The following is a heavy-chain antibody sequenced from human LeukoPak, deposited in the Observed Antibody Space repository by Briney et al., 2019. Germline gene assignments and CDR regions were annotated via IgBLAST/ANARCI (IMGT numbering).Heavy chain of an antibody. D-gene: IGHD3-22*01. V-gene: IGHV1-69*04. CDR2: IIPNLGTT. J-gene: IGHJ4*02. CDR1: GGTSNSHA. CDR3: ATTNDGGGYQWGHFFDF. Sequence: ASVKVSCKASGGTSNSHAISWVRQAPGQGLEWMGRIIPNLGTTNRAQNFQDRITLTADKSTNTAYMELTSLTSDDTAVYYCATTNDGGGYQWGHFFDFWGQGTLVTVSS.